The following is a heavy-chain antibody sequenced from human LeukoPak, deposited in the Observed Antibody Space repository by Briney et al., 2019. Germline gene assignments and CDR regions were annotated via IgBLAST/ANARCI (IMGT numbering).Heavy chain of an antibody. CDR1: GFTFSSYA. V-gene: IGHV3-30-3*01. J-gene: IGHJ4*02. Sequence: GGSLRLSRAASGFTFSSYAMPWVRQAPGKGLEWVAVISYDGSNKYYADSVKGRFTISRDNSKNTLYLQMNSLRAEDTAVYYCATSLWFGELAYYFDYWGQGTLVTVSS. CDR3: ATSLWFGELAYYFDY. CDR2: ISYDGSNK. D-gene: IGHD3-10*01.